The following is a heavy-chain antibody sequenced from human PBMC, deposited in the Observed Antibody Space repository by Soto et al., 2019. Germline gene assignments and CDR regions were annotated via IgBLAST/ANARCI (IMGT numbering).Heavy chain of an antibody. CDR1: GGSISSRTSY. CDR2: IYYGGDS. Sequence: QVQLQESGPGLVKPSQTLSLTCTVSGGSISSRTSYWSWIRQHPGKGLEWIGYIYYGGDSFYNPSRTSRLPIAKDTSENTFSLKLNCVAAADRAVYLWSRGGGGGVDCWGQGTLVTVAS. V-gene: IGHV4-31*03. D-gene: IGHD1-26*01. CDR3: SRGGGGGVDC. J-gene: IGHJ4*02.